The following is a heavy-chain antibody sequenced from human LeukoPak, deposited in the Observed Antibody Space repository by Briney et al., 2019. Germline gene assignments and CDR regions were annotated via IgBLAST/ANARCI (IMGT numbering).Heavy chain of an antibody. CDR2: IYYSGST. D-gene: IGHD3-9*01. CDR1: GGSISSSSYY. Sequence: SETLSLTCTVSGGSISSSSYYWGWIRQPPGKGLEWIGSIYYSGSTYYNPSLKSRVTISVDQSKNQFSLKLSSVTAADTAVYYCARHVYYDILTGYYNPLEFDYWGQGTLVTVSS. CDR3: ARHVYYDILTGYYNPLEFDY. V-gene: IGHV4-39*01. J-gene: IGHJ4*02.